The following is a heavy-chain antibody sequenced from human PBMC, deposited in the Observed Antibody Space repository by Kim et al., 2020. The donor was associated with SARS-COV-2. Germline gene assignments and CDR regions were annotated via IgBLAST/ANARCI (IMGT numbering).Heavy chain of an antibody. J-gene: IGHJ6*02. CDR3: AKGDSTVTTRGYYYYYGMDV. D-gene: IGHD4-17*01. V-gene: IGHV3-23*01. Sequence: RFTISRDKSKNTLYLQMNSLRGEDTAVYYCAKGDSTVTTRGYYYYYGMDVWGQGTTVTVSS.